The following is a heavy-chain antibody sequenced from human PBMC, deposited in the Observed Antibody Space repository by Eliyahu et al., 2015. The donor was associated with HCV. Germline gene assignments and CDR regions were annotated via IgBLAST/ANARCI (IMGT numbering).Heavy chain of an antibody. D-gene: IGHD3-10*01. CDR3: ARDRFTMVRGIGY. Sequence: EVQLVESGGGLVQPGGSLRLSCAASGFTFSSYWMSWVRQAPGKGLEWVANIKQDGSEKYYVDSVKGRFTISRDNAKNSLYLQMNSLRAEDTAVYYCARDRFTMVRGIGYWGQGTLVTVSS. V-gene: IGHV3-7*01. CDR1: GFTFSSYW. J-gene: IGHJ4*02. CDR2: IKQDGSEK.